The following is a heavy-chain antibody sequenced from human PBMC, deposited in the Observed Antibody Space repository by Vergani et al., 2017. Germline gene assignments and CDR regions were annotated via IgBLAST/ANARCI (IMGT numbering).Heavy chain of an antibody. CDR1: GGPFSGYY. V-gene: IGHV4-34*01. D-gene: IGHD3-10*01. Sequence: QVQLQQWGAGLLKPSETLSLTCAVYGGPFSGYYWSWIRQPPGKGLEWIGEINHSGSTNYNPSLKSRVTISVDTSKNQFSLKLSSVTAADTAVYYCARQRAITMVRGVINRGAFDIWGQGTMVTVSS. CDR3: ARQRAITMVRGVINRGAFDI. CDR2: INHSGST. J-gene: IGHJ3*02.